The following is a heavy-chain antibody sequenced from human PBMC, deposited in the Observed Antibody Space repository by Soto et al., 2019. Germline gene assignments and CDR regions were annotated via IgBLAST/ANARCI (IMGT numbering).Heavy chain of an antibody. D-gene: IGHD4-17*01. CDR3: TADLPGVRTDYGFDY. V-gene: IGHV4-31*11. CDR1: GGTVCSSGYS. Sequence: SLIQSLACAFCGGTVCSSGYSWCWISKHPGKGLEWIGYIYYSGSTYYNPSLKSRVTISVDTSKNQFSLKLSSVTADDTAVYYCTADLPGVRTDYGFDYWGQGTLVTVSS. J-gene: IGHJ4*02. CDR2: IYYSGST.